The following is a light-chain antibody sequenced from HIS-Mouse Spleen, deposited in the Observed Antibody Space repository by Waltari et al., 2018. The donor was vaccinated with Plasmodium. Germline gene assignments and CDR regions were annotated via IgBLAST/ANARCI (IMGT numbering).Light chain of an antibody. CDR1: LSSLGRNP. Sequence: QSVLTQPPSASGTPGQRVTISCPGSLSSLGRNPLNWYQQLPGPAPKLLIYSNNQRPSGVPDRFSGSKSGTSASLAISGLQSEDEADYYCAAWDDSLNGVVFAGGTKLTVL. J-gene: IGLJ2*01. V-gene: IGLV1-44*01. CDR2: SNN. CDR3: AAWDDSLNGVV.